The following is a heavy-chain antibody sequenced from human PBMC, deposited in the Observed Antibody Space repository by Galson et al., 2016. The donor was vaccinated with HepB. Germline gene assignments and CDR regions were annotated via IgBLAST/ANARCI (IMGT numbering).Heavy chain of an antibody. CDR3: TRRTYYYDRSGYSPFDY. CDR1: GFTFGGSA. D-gene: IGHD3-22*01. V-gene: IGHV3-73*01. Sequence: SLRLSCAASGFTFGGSAIHWVRQASGKGLEWVGRIRSKPNNYATAYAASVKGRFTVSRDDSKNTVYLQMNSLKTEDTAVYYCTRRTYYYDRSGYSPFDYWGQGTLVTVSS. J-gene: IGHJ4*02. CDR2: IRSKPNNYAT.